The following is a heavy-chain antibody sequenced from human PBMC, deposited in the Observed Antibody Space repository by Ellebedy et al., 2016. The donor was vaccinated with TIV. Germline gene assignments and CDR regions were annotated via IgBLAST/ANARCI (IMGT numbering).Heavy chain of an antibody. V-gene: IGHV3-11*01. J-gene: IGHJ6*02. CDR3: GRAREPGYFAYYYYGMDV. D-gene: IGHD3-9*01. CDR1: GFIFADYY. CDR2: ITNTGSHT. Sequence: GESLKISCAASGFIFADYYMSWVRQAPGKGLEWVSYITNTGSHTYYADSVKGRFTVARDDAKNSVFLKMNSLRAEDTAVYYCGRAREPGYFAYYYYGMDVWGQGTTVTVSS.